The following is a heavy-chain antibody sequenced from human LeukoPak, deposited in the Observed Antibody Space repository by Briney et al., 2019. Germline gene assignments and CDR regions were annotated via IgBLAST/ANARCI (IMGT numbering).Heavy chain of an antibody. J-gene: IGHJ4*02. D-gene: IGHD6-19*01. V-gene: IGHV4-34*01. Sequence: SETLSLTCAVYGGSFSGYYWSWIRQPPGKGLEWIGEINHSGSTNYNPPLKSRVTISVDTSKNQFSLKLSSVTAADTAVYYCARDVAGRPFDYWGQGTLVTVSS. CDR1: GGSFSGYY. CDR3: ARDVAGRPFDY. CDR2: INHSGST.